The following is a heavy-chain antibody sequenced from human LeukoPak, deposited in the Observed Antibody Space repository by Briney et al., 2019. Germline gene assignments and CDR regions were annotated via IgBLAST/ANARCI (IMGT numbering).Heavy chain of an antibody. Sequence: GGSLRLSCAASGFTFSSYSMNWVRQAPGKGLEWVSSISSSSSYIYYADSVKGRFTISRGNAKNSLYLQMNSLRAEDTAVYYCARVLVDTAMVTWDYWGQGTLVTVSS. CDR3: ARVLVDTAMVTWDY. J-gene: IGHJ4*02. CDR1: GFTFSSYS. CDR2: ISSSSSYI. D-gene: IGHD5-18*01. V-gene: IGHV3-21*04.